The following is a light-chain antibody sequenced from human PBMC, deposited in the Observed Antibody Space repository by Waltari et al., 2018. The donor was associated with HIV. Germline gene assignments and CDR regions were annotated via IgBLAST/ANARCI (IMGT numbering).Light chain of an antibody. J-gene: IGKJ4*01. V-gene: IGKV1-39*01. Sequence: DIQMTQSPSSLSASVGDRVTISCRASQSIRRFLNWYQQKPGKAPELLIHRTSILQSGVPSRFSGSGSGTDFTLTISNLQPEDFASYYCQQTYSTPLGLTFGGGTKVEIK. CDR3: QQTYSTPLGLT. CDR1: QSIRRF. CDR2: RTS.